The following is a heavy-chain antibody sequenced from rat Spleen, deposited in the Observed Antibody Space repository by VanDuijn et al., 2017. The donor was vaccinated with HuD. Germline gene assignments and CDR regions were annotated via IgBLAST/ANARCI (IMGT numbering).Heavy chain of an antibody. V-gene: IGHV3-1*01. D-gene: IGHD1-12*03. CDR1: GYSITSYY. Sequence: EVQLQESGLGLVKPSQSLSLTCSVTGYSITSYYWGWNRKFPGNKMAWIGHISYSGNTNYNPSLKSRISITRDTSKNQFFLQLNSVTTEETATYYCARYFPGLMVIADWGQGVMVTVSS. CDR2: ISYSGNT. J-gene: IGHJ2*01. CDR3: ARYFPGLMVIAD.